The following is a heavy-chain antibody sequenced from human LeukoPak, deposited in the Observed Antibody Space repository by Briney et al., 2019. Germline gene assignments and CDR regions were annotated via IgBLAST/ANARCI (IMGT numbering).Heavy chain of an antibody. J-gene: IGHJ3*02. CDR1: GFTFSSYG. Sequence: GGSLRLSCAASGFTFSSYGIHWVRQAPGKGLEWLSYISLTTDFIYYSDSVKGRFAISRDNAKNSLYLQMNSLRAEDTAVYYCAREPVYSNSWGAFDIWGQGTMVTVSS. V-gene: IGHV3-48*01. CDR3: AREPVYSNSWGAFDI. CDR2: ISLTTDFI. D-gene: IGHD2/OR15-2a*01.